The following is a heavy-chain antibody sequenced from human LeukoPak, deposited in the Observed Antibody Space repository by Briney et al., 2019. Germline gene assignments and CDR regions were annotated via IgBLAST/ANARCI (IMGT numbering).Heavy chain of an antibody. CDR2: IYYSGST. D-gene: IGHD5-18*01. CDR1: GGSISSHY. Sequence: SATLSLTSAASGGSISSHYGSWIRPPPGKVLEWIGYIYYSGSTNYNPSLKRRVTISVDTSKNQFSLKLSSVTAADTAVYYCARELHYRGYSYGFDPWGQGTLVTVSS. V-gene: IGHV4-59*11. CDR3: ARELHYRGYSYGFDP. J-gene: IGHJ5*02.